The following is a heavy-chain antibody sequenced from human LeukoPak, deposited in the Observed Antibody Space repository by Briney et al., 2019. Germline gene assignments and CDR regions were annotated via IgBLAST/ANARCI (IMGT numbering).Heavy chain of an antibody. J-gene: IGHJ5*01. CDR2: MFYSGNT. CDR1: GASITSYL. CDR3: ARDQEHCSGTSCYPYWYDS. D-gene: IGHD2-2*01. Sequence: SETLSLTCTVSGASITSYLWSWIRQPAGKGLEWIGHMFYSGNTDYNPSLKSRLTMSIDTSKNQFSLKLSSVTAADTAVYFCARDQEHCSGTSCYPYWYDSWGQGTLVTVSS. V-gene: IGHV4-4*07.